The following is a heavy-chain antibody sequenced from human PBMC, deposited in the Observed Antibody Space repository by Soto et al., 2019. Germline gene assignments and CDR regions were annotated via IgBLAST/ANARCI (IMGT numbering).Heavy chain of an antibody. CDR3: ARGPLSLYSADFR. Sequence: QVQLVQSGAEVKKPGASVRICCRTSGYTFTSYAITWLRHAPGQRLEWMGWINGGNGDTKYSQKFQDRLSITRDTSATTVSLGLSSLTSEDTAIYYCARGPLSLYSADFRWGQGTLVTVSS. J-gene: IGHJ4*02. CDR2: INGGNGDT. CDR1: GYTFTSYA. V-gene: IGHV1-3*01. D-gene: IGHD1-26*01.